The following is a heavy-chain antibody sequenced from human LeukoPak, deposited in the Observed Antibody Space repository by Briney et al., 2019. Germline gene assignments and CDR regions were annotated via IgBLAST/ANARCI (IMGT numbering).Heavy chain of an antibody. Sequence: GGSLRLSCAVSGFTFSSYSMHWVRQAPGKGLEWVSSISSSSSHIYYADSVKGRFTISRDNARNSLYLQMTSLRAEDTAVYYCAKNLNYDSSGYYYYWGQGTLVTVSS. CDR1: GFTFSSYS. D-gene: IGHD3-22*01. J-gene: IGHJ4*02. CDR2: ISSSSSHI. V-gene: IGHV3-21*04. CDR3: AKNLNYDSSGYYYY.